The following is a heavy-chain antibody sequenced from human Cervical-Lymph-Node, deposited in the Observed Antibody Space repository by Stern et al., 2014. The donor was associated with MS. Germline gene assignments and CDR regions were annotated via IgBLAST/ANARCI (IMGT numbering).Heavy chain of an antibody. CDR3: AKQVRE. Sequence: QVQLQESGPGLVKPSETLSLTCNVSGGFVSSDAFYWSWIRQSSGKGLEWIGYIDHSGSSSYNTSLKSRVTMSVDTSKNQFSLSLTSVTSADTAVYYCAKQVREWGRGTLVTVSS. CDR2: IDHSGSS. CDR1: GGFVSSDAFY. V-gene: IGHV4-61*08. J-gene: IGHJ4*02.